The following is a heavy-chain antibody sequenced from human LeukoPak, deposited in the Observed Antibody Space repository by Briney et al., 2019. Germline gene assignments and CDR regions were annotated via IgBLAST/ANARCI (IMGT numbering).Heavy chain of an antibody. CDR1: GYTFTSYG. D-gene: IGHD2-15*01. Sequence: GESLKISCKASGYTFTSYGISWVRQAPGQGLEWMGWISAYNGNTNYAQKLQGRVTMTTDTSTSTAYMELRSLRSDDTAVYYCARDRAGVVVAATLRWFDPWGQGTLVTVSS. CDR2: ISAYNGNT. J-gene: IGHJ5*02. V-gene: IGHV1-18*01. CDR3: ARDRAGVVVAATLRWFDP.